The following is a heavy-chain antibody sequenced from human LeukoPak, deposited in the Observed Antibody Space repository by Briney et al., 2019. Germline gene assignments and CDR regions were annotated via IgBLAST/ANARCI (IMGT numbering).Heavy chain of an antibody. V-gene: IGHV3-15*01. CDR3: RGVAAAGGPYYFDY. D-gene: IGHD6-13*01. Sequence: GGSLRLSCAASGFTFSNAWMSWVRQAPGKGLEWVGRIKSKTDGGTTDYAAPVKGRFTISRGDSKNTLYLQMNSLKTEDTAVYYCRGVAAAGGPYYFDYWGQGTLVTVSS. J-gene: IGHJ4*02. CDR1: GFTFSNAW. CDR2: IKSKTDGGTT.